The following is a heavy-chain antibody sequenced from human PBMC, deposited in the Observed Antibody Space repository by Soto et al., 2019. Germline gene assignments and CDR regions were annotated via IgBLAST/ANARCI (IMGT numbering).Heavy chain of an antibody. CDR2: IYHGVST. J-gene: IGHJ4*02. CDR1: GGSISSGGYS. CDR3: ARAEGGIFDY. V-gene: IGHV4-30-2*01. Sequence: SATLSLTCAVSGGSISSGGYSWSWIRQPPGKGLEWIGYIYHGVSTYYNPSLKSRVTISVDRSKNQFSLKLSSVTAADTAVYYCARAEGGIFDYWGQGTLVTVPQ.